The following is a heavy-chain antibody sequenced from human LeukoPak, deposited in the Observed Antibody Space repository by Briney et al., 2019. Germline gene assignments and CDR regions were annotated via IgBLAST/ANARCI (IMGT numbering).Heavy chain of an antibody. D-gene: IGHD1-26*01. CDR1: GFTFSSYG. V-gene: IGHV3-33*01. CDR3: ARGISSGSRVLDY. Sequence: GGSLRLSCAASGFTFSSYGMHWVRQAPGKGLEWVAVIWCDGSNKYYADSVKGRFTISRDNSKNTLYLQMNSLRAEDTAVYYCARGISSGSRVLDYWGQGTLVTVSS. CDR2: IWCDGSNK. J-gene: IGHJ4*02.